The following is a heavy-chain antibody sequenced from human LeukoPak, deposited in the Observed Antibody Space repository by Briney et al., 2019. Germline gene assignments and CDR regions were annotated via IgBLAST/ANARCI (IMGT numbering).Heavy chain of an antibody. Sequence: ASVKVSCKASGYTFTTYGISWVRQAPGQGLEWMGWISANNGNTNYAQKLQGRVTMTTDTSTTTAYMELRSLGSDDTAVYYCARDRGHGSGGYFRYWGQGTLVTVSS. CDR2: ISANNGNT. J-gene: IGHJ4*02. CDR1: GYTFTTYG. V-gene: IGHV1-18*01. D-gene: IGHD3-22*01. CDR3: ARDRGHGSGGYFRY.